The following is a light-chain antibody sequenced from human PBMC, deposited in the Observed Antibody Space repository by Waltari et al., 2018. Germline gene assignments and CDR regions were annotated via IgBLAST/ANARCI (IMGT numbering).Light chain of an antibody. Sequence: EIVITQSPAPLSVSPGERATLSCRASQSVSSNRACYQQNPGQASRLLIHGASTRATGIPARFSGSGSGTEFTLTISSLQSEDFAVYYCQQYNNWPPAYTFGQVTKLEIK. CDR3: QQYNNWPPAYT. CDR1: QSVSSN. CDR2: GAS. V-gene: IGKV3-15*01. J-gene: IGKJ2*01.